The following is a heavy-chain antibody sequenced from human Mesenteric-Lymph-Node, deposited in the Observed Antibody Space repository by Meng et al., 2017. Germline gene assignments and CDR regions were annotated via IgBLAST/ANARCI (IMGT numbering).Heavy chain of an antibody. J-gene: IGHJ4*02. CDR2: MNPNSGNT. CDR3: ARGLGVAGRPEYFDS. D-gene: IGHD6-6*01. CDR1: GYTFTNYD. Sequence: ASVKVSCKASGYTFTNYDINWVRQATGQGLEWMGWMNPNSGNTGYVQKFQGRVTMTRTPSTSTAYLELSGLTSEDTAVYYCARGLGVAGRPEYFDSWGQGTQVTSPQ. V-gene: IGHV1-8*02.